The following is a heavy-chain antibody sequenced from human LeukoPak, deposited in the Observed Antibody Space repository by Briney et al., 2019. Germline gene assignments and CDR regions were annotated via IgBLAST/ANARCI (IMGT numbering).Heavy chain of an antibody. D-gene: IGHD4-17*01. J-gene: IGHJ4*02. CDR2: ISYDGSNK. CDR3: AKDSGGYGDSLQFDY. V-gene: IGHV3-30*18. CDR1: GFTFSSYG. Sequence: GGSLRLSCAASGFTFSSYGMHWVRQAPGKGLEGVAVISYDGSNKYYADSVKGRFTISRGNSKNTLYLQINSLRAEDTAVYYCAKDSGGYGDSLQFDYWGQGTLVTVSS.